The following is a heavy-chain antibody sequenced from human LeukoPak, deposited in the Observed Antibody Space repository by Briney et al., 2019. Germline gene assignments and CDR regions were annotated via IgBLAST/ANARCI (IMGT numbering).Heavy chain of an antibody. CDR1: GGTFSSYA. Sequence: SVKVSCKASGGTFSSYAISWVRQAPGQGLEWMGGIIPIFGAANYAQKFQGRVTITADKSASTAYMELSRLRSEDTAVYYCASHSAGYYYDSGVYSYFDYWGQGTLVTVSS. J-gene: IGHJ4*02. V-gene: IGHV1-69*06. CDR3: ASHSAGYYYDSGVYSYFDY. CDR2: IIPIFGAA. D-gene: IGHD3-22*01.